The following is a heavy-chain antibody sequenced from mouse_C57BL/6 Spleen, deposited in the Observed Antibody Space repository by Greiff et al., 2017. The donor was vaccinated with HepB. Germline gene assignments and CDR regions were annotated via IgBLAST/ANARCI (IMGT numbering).Heavy chain of an antibody. J-gene: IGHJ1*03. Sequence: QVQLKESGAELVKPGASVKLSCKASGYTFTSYWMHWVKQRPGQGLEWIGVIHPDSGSTNYNEKFKSKATLTVDKSSSTAYMQLSSLTSEDSAVYYCARGDDYGSSPLRYFDVWGTGTPVTVSS. V-gene: IGHV1-64*01. CDR3: ARGDDYGSSPLRYFDV. D-gene: IGHD1-1*01. CDR2: IHPDSGST. CDR1: GYTFTSYW.